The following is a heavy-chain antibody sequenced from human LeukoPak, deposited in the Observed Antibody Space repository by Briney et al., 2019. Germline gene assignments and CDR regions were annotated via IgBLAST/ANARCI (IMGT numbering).Heavy chain of an antibody. CDR2: IYYCGST. Sequence: SETLSLTCTFSGRSNRSSSYYWGWIRQPPGKGLEWIGSIYYCGSTYYNPSLKSRVTISVDTSKNQFSLKLSSVTAADTAVYYCARASVVVAARVFNYWGQGTLVTVSS. V-gene: IGHV4-39*07. J-gene: IGHJ4*02. CDR3: ARASVVVAARVFNY. CDR1: GRSNRSSSYY. D-gene: IGHD2-15*01.